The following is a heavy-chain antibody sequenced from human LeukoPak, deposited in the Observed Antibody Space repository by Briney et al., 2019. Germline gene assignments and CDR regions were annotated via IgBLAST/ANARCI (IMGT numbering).Heavy chain of an antibody. V-gene: IGHV4-4*07. CDR2: IYTSGST. Sequence: SETLSLTCTVSGGSISSYYWSWIRQPAGKGLEWIGRIYTSGSTNYNPSLKCRVTMSVDTSKNQFSLKLSSVTAADTAVYYCAREDYDILTGYYRFDYWGQGTLVTVSS. D-gene: IGHD3-9*01. J-gene: IGHJ4*02. CDR3: AREDYDILTGYYRFDY. CDR1: GGSISSYY.